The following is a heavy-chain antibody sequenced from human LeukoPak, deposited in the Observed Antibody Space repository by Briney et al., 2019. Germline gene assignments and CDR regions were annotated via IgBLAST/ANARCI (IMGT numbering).Heavy chain of an antibody. CDR2: ISGSGGSR. D-gene: IGHD2-2*01. V-gene: IGHV3-23*01. Sequence: GSLRLSCAASGFTFSSYAMSWVRQAPGKGLEWVSAISGSGGSRYYAASVKGRFTISRDNSKNTLYLQMNSLRAEDTAVYYCAKDGVVPAAIDAFDIWGQGTMVTVSS. CDR1: GFTFSSYA. J-gene: IGHJ3*02. CDR3: AKDGVVPAAIDAFDI.